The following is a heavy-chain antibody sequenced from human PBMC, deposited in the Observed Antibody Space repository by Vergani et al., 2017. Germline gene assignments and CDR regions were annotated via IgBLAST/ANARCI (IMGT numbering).Heavy chain of an antibody. Sequence: QVQLQESGPGLVKPSETLSLTCAVSGYSISSGYYWSWIRQPPGKGLEWIGYIYYSGSTNYNPSLKSRVTISVDTSKNQFSLKLSSVTAADTAVYYCARLSSGYYSFDPWGQGTLVTVSS. CDR2: IYYSGST. CDR3: ARLSSGYYSFDP. D-gene: IGHD3-22*01. J-gene: IGHJ5*02. CDR1: GYSISSGYY. V-gene: IGHV4-61*01.